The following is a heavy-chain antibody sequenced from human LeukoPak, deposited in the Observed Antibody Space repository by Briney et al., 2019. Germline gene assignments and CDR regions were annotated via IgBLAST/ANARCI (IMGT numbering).Heavy chain of an antibody. J-gene: IGHJ3*02. Sequence: ASVKVSCKASGYTFTGYYMHWVRQAPGQGLEWMGWINPSSGDTHYAQSFQDKVAMTRDTSINTAYTELSRLISDDTAVYYSARGAGFGFEIWGQGTMVTVS. CDR3: ARGAGFGFEI. V-gene: IGHV1-2*02. CDR2: INPSSGDT. D-gene: IGHD3-10*01. CDR1: GYTFTGYY.